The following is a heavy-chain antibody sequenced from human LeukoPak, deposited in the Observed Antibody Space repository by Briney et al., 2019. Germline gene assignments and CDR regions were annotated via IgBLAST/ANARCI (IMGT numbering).Heavy chain of an antibody. CDR3: ARDVSGYGGNWFDP. J-gene: IGHJ5*02. CDR1: GGSISSSNW. CDR2: IYHSGST. V-gene: IGHV4-4*02. D-gene: IGHD3-22*01. Sequence: SETLSLTCAVSGGSISSSNWWSWVRQPPGQGLEWIGEIYHSGSTNYNPSLKSRVTISVDTSKNQFSLKLSSVTAADTAVYYCARDVSGYGGNWFDPWGQGTLVTVSS.